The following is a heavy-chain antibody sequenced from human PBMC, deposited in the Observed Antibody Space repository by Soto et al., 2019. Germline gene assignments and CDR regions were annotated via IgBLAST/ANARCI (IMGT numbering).Heavy chain of an antibody. D-gene: IGHD5-12*01. Sequence: GGSLRLSCAASGFTFSSYAMSWVRQAPGKGLEWVSIICGSGGTEYYADSVKGRFTISRDTSKNTVYLQMDSLKVEDTAVYYCARDVDRTSHLNWFDPWGQGVMVTVSS. CDR2: ICGSGGTE. CDR3: ARDVDRTSHLNWFDP. J-gene: IGHJ5*02. CDR1: GFTFSSYA. V-gene: IGHV3-23*01.